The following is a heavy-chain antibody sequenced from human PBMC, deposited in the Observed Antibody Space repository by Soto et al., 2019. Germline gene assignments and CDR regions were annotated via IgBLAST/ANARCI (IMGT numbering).Heavy chain of an antibody. V-gene: IGHV3-33*01. CDR2: IWFDGTND. Sequence: QVQLVESGGGVVQPGESLTLSCAASGFTFKNYGMHWVRQAPGKGLEWVALIWFDGTNDKYGDSVNGRFTVSRDNTKNTLYLQMSGLRPEDTALYYCAGDDYGVNFPGGYWGQGTLVTVSS. D-gene: IGHD4-17*01. J-gene: IGHJ4*02. CDR3: AGDDYGVNFPGGY. CDR1: GFTFKNYG.